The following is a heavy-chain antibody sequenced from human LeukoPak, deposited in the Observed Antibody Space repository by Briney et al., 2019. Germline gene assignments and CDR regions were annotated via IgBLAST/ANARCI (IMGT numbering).Heavy chain of an antibody. J-gene: IGHJ4*02. CDR1: GYTFTGYY. D-gene: IGHD5-18*01. Sequence: GASVKVSCKASGYTFTGYYMHWVRQAPGQGLEWMGRINPSSGGTNYAQKFQGRVTMTRDTSISTAYMELSRLRSDDTAVYYCARGGEQLWLLHFDYWGQGTLVTVSS. CDR2: INPSSGGT. V-gene: IGHV1-2*06. CDR3: ARGGEQLWLLHFDY.